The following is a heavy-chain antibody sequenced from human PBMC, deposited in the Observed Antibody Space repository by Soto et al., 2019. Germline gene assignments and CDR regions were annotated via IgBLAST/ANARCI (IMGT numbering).Heavy chain of an antibody. Sequence: PGGSLRLSCAASGFTFSSYWMHWVRQAPGKGLVWVSRINSDGSSTSYADSVKGRFTISRDNSKNTLYLQMNSLGAEDTAVYYCARDPVAYCGGDCRTFDYWGQGTLVTVSS. CDR1: GFTFSSYW. J-gene: IGHJ4*02. V-gene: IGHV3-74*01. CDR3: ARDPVAYCGGDCRTFDY. D-gene: IGHD2-21*02. CDR2: INSDGSST.